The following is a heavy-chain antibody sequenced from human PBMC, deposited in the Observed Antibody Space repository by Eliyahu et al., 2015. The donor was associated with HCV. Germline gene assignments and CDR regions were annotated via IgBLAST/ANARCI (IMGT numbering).Heavy chain of an antibody. Sequence: QVQLVQSGAEVKKPGASVKVSCKASGYTFTGYYMHWVRQAPGQGLEWMGWINPNSGGTNYAQKFQGRVTMTRDTSISTAYMELSRLRSDDTAVYYCARDRTVTKRYNWFDPWGQGTLVTVSS. CDR3: ARDRTVTKRYNWFDP. CDR1: GYTFTGYY. CDR2: INPNSGGT. J-gene: IGHJ5*02. V-gene: IGHV1-2*02. D-gene: IGHD4-17*01.